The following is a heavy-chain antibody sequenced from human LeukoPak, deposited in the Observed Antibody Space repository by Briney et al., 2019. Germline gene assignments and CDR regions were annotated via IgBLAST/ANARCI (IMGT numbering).Heavy chain of an antibody. CDR3: AGRIAARGYNYYGMDV. V-gene: IGHV1-8*02. D-gene: IGHD6-6*01. Sequence: ASVKVSCKASGYTFTGYYMHWVRQAPGQGLEWMGWMNPNSGNTGYAQKFQGRVTMTRNTSISTAYMELSSLRSEDTAVYYCAGRIAARGYNYYGMDVWGQGTTVTVSS. J-gene: IGHJ6*02. CDR2: MNPNSGNT. CDR1: GYTFTGYY.